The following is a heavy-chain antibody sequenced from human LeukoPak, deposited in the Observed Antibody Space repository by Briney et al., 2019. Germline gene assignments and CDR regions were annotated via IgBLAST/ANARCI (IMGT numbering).Heavy chain of an antibody. CDR2: ISGSGGST. CDR1: GFTFSSYA. J-gene: IGHJ5*02. D-gene: IGHD1-26*01. CDR3: AEDRKRGATPNWFDP. Sequence: GGSLRLSCAASGFTFSSYAMSWVRQAPGKGLEWVSAISGSGGSTYYADSVKGRFTISRDNSKNTLYLQMNSLRAEDTAVYYCAEDRKRGATPNWFDPWGQGTLVTVSS. V-gene: IGHV3-23*01.